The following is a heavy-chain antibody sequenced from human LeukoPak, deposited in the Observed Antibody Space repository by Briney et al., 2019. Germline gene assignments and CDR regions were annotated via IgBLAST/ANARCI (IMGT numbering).Heavy chain of an antibody. D-gene: IGHD6-19*01. CDR1: GFTFTDSG. Sequence: GGSLRLSCPPSGFTFTDSGMHWVRQAPGKGLEWVAVISHDGSGKHSIDSVRGRFTISRDNAKNTLYLQMDSLRSEDTAIYYCAKDKASSWLDPWGQGTLVTVSS. CDR2: ISHDGSGK. CDR3: AKDKASSWLDP. V-gene: IGHV3-30*18. J-gene: IGHJ5*02.